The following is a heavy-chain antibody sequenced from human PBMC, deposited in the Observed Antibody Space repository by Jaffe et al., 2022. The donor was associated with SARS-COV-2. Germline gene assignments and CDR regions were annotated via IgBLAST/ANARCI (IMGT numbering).Heavy chain of an antibody. J-gene: IGHJ3*02. CDR2: IYYSGST. D-gene: IGHD1-26*01. CDR3: ARDSELLGIHAFDI. V-gene: IGHV4-31*03. CDR1: GGSISSGGYY. Sequence: QVQLQESGPGLVKPSQTLSLTCTVSGGSISSGGYYWSWIRQHPGKGLEWIGYIYYSGSTYYNPSLKSRVTISVDTSKNQFSLKLSSVTAADTAVYYCARDSELLGIHAFDIWGQGTMVTVSS.